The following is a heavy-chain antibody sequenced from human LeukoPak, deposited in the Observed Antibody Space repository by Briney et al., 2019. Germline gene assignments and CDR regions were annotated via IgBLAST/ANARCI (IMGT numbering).Heavy chain of an antibody. J-gene: IGHJ3*02. CDR3: ARIPTNAVPAAHNGFDI. D-gene: IGHD2-2*01. CDR2: IYYSGST. Sequence: SETLSLTCTVSGGSISNSNYYWGWIRQPPGKGLEWIGNIYYSGSTYYNPSLRSRVTISVDTSKNQFSLKLSSVTAADTAVYYCARIPTNAVPAAHNGFDIRGQGTMLTVSS. V-gene: IGHV4-39*01. CDR1: GGSISNSNYY.